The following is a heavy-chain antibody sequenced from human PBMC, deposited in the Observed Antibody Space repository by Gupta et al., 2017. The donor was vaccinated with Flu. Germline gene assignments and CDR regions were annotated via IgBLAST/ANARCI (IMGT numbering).Heavy chain of an antibody. Sequence: HWVRQAPVQGLEWMGILDPSAGRTVYAQKFQVRVPVTRDTSTSTLYMDLTILRSEDTAVDYCARALDVGEYGGAYYDLDVWGQGATVTVSS. CDR2: LDPSAGRT. D-gene: IGHD4-17*01. V-gene: IGHV1-46*03. J-gene: IGHJ6*02. CDR3: ARALDVGEYGGAYYDLDV.